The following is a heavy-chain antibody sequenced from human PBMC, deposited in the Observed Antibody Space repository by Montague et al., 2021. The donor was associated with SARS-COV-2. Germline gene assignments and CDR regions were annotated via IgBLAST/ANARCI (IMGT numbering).Heavy chain of an antibody. CDR2: IYYSGST. Sequence: SETLSLTCTVSGGSITSNYWSWIRQPPGKGLEWIGYIYYSGSTNYNPSLKSRVTISLDTSKNQFSLKLNSVTAADTAVYYCARGSDGPDAFDIWGQGTMVTVSS. CDR1: GGSITSNY. J-gene: IGHJ3*02. V-gene: IGHV4-59*01. CDR3: ARGSDGPDAFDI. D-gene: IGHD5-24*01.